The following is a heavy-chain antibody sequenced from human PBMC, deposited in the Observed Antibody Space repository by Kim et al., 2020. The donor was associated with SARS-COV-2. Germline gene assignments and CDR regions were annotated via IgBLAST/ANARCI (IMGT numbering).Heavy chain of an antibody. CDR3: ARATIYSSGWEQFNY. CDR2: IKQDGSEQ. J-gene: IGHJ4*02. Sequence: GGSLRLSCAASGFTFKRYWMSWVRQAPGKGLEWMANIKQDGSEQYYMGSVKGRFTISRANAKNSLYLQMNSLNAEDTAVYYFARATIYSSGWEQFNYWGQGNLSTVSS. V-gene: IGHV3-7*01. CDR1: GFTFKRYW. D-gene: IGHD6-19*01.